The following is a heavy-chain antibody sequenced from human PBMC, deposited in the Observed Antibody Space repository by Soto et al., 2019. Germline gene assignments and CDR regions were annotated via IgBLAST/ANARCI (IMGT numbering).Heavy chain of an antibody. Sequence: EVQLVETGGGLIQPGGSLRLSCAASGFSVRTNYMSWVRQAPGKGPEWVSVFESGGSIYYADSVKGRFIISRDYAKNTVYLQMNSLRAEDTAVYYCARAGVTPDFFDYWGQGTLVTVSS. CDR3: ARAGVTPDFFDY. D-gene: IGHD2-21*02. J-gene: IGHJ4*02. CDR2: FESGGSI. CDR1: GFSVRTNY. V-gene: IGHV3-53*02.